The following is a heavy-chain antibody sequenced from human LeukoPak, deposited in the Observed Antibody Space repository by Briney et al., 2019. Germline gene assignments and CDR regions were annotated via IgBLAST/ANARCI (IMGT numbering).Heavy chain of an antibody. V-gene: IGHV3-23*01. D-gene: IGHD2-15*01. CDR3: ARVGGGYGGFDF. CDR1: GVTLSNYA. CDR2: ISSSGSGGNT. Sequence: GGSLRLSCVASGVTLSNYAMSWARQAPGKGLEWVSGISSSGSGGNTYYADSVKGRFTISRDNAKNTLYLQMNSLRAEDTAVYSCARVGGGYGGFDFWGQGALVTVSS. J-gene: IGHJ4*02.